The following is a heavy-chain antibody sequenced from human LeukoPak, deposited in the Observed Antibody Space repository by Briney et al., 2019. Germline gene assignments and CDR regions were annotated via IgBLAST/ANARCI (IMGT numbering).Heavy chain of an antibody. CDR1: GYTFTSYD. V-gene: IGHV1-8*01. Sequence: APVKVSCKASGYTFTSYDINWVRQATGQGLEWMGWMNPNSGNTGYAQKFQGRVTMTRNTSISTAYMELSSLRSEDTAVYYCARVYQLLYGGYYYYGMDVWGQGTTVTVSS. CDR2: MNPNSGNT. D-gene: IGHD2-2*02. J-gene: IGHJ6*02. CDR3: ARVYQLLYGGYYYYGMDV.